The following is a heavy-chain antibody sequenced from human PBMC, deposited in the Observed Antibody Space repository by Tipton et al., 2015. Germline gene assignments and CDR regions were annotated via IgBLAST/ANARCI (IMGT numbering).Heavy chain of an antibody. CDR3: AREDDFSDFDY. CDR2: IYYTGTT. Sequence: TLSLTCSVSGASIRRSSSFRWGWIRQPPGKGLEWIGSIYYTGTTYYNPSLKSRVAISLDTSKNQFSLNLTSVTAADAAVYYCAREDDFSDFDYWGQGTLVTVSS. V-gene: IGHV4-39*07. J-gene: IGHJ4*02. CDR1: GASIRRSSSFR. D-gene: IGHD4-11*01.